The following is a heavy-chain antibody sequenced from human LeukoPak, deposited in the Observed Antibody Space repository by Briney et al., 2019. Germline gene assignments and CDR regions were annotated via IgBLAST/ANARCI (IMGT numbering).Heavy chain of an antibody. Sequence: SETLSLTCAVYGGSFSGYYWSWIRQPPGKGLEWIGEINHSGSTNYNPSLKSRVTISVDTSKNQFSLKLSSVTAADTAVYYCARVIAAAGTGNDYWGQGTLVTVSS. CDR3: ARVIAAAGTGNDY. CDR1: GGSFSGYY. D-gene: IGHD6-13*01. J-gene: IGHJ4*02. CDR2: INHSGST. V-gene: IGHV4-34*01.